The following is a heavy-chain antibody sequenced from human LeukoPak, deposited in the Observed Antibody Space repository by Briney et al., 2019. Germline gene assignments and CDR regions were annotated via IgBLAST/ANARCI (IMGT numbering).Heavy chain of an antibody. CDR1: GFTVSSNY. CDR3: ARAGSSGYSGY. D-gene: IGHD3-3*01. V-gene: IGHV3-53*01. CDR2: IYSGGGT. J-gene: IGHJ4*02. Sequence: GGSLRLSCAASGFTVSSNYMSWVRQAPGKGLEWVSVIYSGGGTYYADSVKGRFTISRDNSKNTLYLQMNSLRAEDTAVYYCARAGSSGYSGYWGQGTLVTVSS.